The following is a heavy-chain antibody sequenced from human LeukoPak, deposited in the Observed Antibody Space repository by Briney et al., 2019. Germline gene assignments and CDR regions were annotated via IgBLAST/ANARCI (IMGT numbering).Heavy chain of an antibody. CDR3: VRGRSVGVITSFVY. CDR1: GFTFSSYD. CDR2: INNSGGSK. Sequence: GVSLRLYCVASGFTFSSYDMSWLRQAPEKGLEGLTDINNSGGSKYYRVPVKGRFTIYRDNSKDTLYLQMNSLRAEDTALCYCVRGRSVGVITSFVYRGQGNMVSDCS. J-gene: IGHJ4*02. D-gene: IGHD3-10*01. V-gene: IGHV3-23*01.